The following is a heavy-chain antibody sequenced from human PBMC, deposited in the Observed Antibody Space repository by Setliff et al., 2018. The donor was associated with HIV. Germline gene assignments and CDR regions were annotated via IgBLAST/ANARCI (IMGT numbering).Heavy chain of an antibody. CDR3: AGQDLAEVRWYYMDY. CDR1: GGSISSGSHY. D-gene: IGHD2-15*01. CDR2: IYYSGTT. Sequence: TLSLTCSVSGGSISSGSHYWGWIRQAPGKGLEWIGNIYYSGTTFYNPSLKSRVSISVDTSRNEFSLKMNPFTAADTAIYYCAGQDLAEVRWYYMDYWGQGALVTVSS. J-gene: IGHJ4*02. V-gene: IGHV4-39*07.